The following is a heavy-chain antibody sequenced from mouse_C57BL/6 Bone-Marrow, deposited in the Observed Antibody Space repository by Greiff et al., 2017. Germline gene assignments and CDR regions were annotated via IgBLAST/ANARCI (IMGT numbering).Heavy chain of an antibody. V-gene: IGHV3-6*01. J-gene: IGHJ4*01. D-gene: IGHD2-5*01. CDR2: ISYDGSN. Sequence: EVKLMESGPGLVKPSQSLSLTCSVTGYSITSGYYWNWIRQFPGNKLEWMGYISYDGSNNYNPSLKNRIFITRDTSKNQFFLKLNSVTTEDTATYYCARVYSNYAMDYWGQGTSVTVSS. CDR1: GYSITSGYY. CDR3: ARVYSNYAMDY.